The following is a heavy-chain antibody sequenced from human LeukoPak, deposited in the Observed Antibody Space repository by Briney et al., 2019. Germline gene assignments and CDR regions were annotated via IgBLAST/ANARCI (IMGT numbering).Heavy chain of an antibody. Sequence: GASVKVSCKASGYTFTGYYMHWVRQAPGQGLEWMGWINPNSGGTNYAQKFQGRVTMTRDTSISTAYMELSRLRSDDTAVYYCARDGDLRSYSSSPALHNWFDPWGQGTLVTVSS. CDR1: GYTFTGYY. CDR3: ARDGDLRSYSSSPALHNWFDP. V-gene: IGHV1-2*02. D-gene: IGHD6-13*01. J-gene: IGHJ5*02. CDR2: INPNSGGT.